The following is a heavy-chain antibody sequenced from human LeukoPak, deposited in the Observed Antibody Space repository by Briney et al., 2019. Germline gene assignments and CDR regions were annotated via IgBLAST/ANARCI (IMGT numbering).Heavy chain of an antibody. V-gene: IGHV3-49*04. J-gene: IGHJ4*02. D-gene: IGHD6-13*01. CDR3: TRGPRSSWYFDY. Sequence: GGSLRLSCTASGFGFGDYAMNWVRQAPGKGLEWVGFIRSKTYGGTTEYAAAVKGRFTISRDDSKSVAYLQMNSLKIEDTAVYYCTRGPRSSWYFDYWGQGTLVTVSS. CDR1: GFGFGDYA. CDR2: IRSKTYGGTT.